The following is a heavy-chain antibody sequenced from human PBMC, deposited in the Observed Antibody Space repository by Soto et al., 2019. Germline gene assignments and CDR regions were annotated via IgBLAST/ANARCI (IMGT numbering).Heavy chain of an antibody. CDR1: GFSFSDFY. D-gene: IGHD6-6*01. V-gene: IGHV3-11*06. Sequence: GGSLRLSCAASGFSFSDFYMSWIRQAPGKGLAWISSISSAGSYINYAGSLKGRFTISRDNANNSVFLHLTSLRAEDTAVYYCARSRLYSGLDVWGKGTTVTVSS. CDR3: ARSRLYSGLDV. CDR2: ISSAGSYI. J-gene: IGHJ6*04.